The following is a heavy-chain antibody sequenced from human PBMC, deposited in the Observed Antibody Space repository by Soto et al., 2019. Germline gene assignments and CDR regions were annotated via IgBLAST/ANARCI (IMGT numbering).Heavy chain of an antibody. V-gene: IGHV3-7*01. CDR2: IKQDGSEK. D-gene: IGHD3-9*01. J-gene: IGHJ4*02. CDR1: GSTFSSYW. CDR3: ARPPGDYDILTGPFDY. Sequence: GGSLRLSCAASGSTFSSYWMSWVRQAPGKGLEWVANIKQDGSEKHYVDSVKGRFTISRDNAKNSLYLQMNSLRAEDTAVYYCARPPGDYDILTGPFDYWGQGTLVTVSS.